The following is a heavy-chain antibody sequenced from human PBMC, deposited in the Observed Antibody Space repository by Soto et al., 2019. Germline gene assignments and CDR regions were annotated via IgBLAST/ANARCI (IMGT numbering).Heavy chain of an antibody. CDR2: IKSKIDGGTT. V-gene: IGHV3-15*01. CDR3: TTYGYVSARDRIRWAY. CDR1: GFTFSSAW. D-gene: IGHD5-18*01. Sequence: EVQLVESGGGLVKPGGSLRLSCAASGFTFSSAWMSWVRQAPGKGLEWVARIKSKIDGGTTDYAAAVRGRLTISRDDSKHTLYLQMDSLQIEDTAVYYCTTYGYVSARDRIRWAYWGQGALVTVSS. J-gene: IGHJ4*02.